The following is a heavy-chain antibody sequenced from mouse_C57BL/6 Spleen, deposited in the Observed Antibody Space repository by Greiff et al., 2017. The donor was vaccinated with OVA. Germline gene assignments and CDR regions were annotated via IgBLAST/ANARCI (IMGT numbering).Heavy chain of an antibody. CDR3: AREFDY. CDR2: INPNNGGT. CDR1: GYTFTDYY. J-gene: IGHJ2*01. Sequence: EVQLQQSGPELVKPGASVKISCKASGYTFTDYYMNWVKQSHGKSLEWIGDINPNNGGTSYNQKFKGKATLTVDKSSSTAYMKLRSLTSEDSAVYYCAREFDYWGQGTTLTVSS. V-gene: IGHV1-26*01.